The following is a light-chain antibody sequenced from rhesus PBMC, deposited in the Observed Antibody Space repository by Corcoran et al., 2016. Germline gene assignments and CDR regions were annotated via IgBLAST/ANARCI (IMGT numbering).Light chain of an antibody. CDR1: QSLLDSEDGNTY. V-gene: IGKV2-104*01. CDR3: MQALEFPFT. J-gene: IGKJ3*01. Sequence: DIVMTQTPLSLPVTLGEPASISCRSSQSLLDSEDGNTYLEWYLQKPGQSPQLVIYEVSNRASGVPDRVSGSGSDTDFTLKIRRVEAEDVGVYYCMQALEFPFTFGPGTKLDIK. CDR2: EVS.